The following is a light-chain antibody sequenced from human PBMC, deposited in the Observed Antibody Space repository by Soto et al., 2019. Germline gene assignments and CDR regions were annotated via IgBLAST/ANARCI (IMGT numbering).Light chain of an antibody. J-gene: IGLJ2*01. CDR3: QSYDSSLSGSVV. CDR1: SSNIGAGYD. Sequence: QSVLTQAPSVSGAPGQRVTISCTGSSSNIGAGYDVHWYQKLPGTAPKLLIYGNSNRPSGVPDRFSGSKSGTSASLAITGLQAEDEADYYCQSYDSSLSGSVVFGGGTKLTVL. CDR2: GNS. V-gene: IGLV1-40*01.